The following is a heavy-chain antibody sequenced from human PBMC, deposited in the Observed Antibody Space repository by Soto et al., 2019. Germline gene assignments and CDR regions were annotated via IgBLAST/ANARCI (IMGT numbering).Heavy chain of an antibody. CDR3: ASSSIVVVPAAHVAFDI. J-gene: IGHJ3*02. Sequence: ASVMVSCKASGYTFTSYGISWVRQAPGQGLEWMGWISAYSGNTNYAQKLQGRVTMTTDTSTSTAYMELRSLRSDDTAVYYCASSSIVVVPAAHVAFDIWGQGTMVTVSS. D-gene: IGHD2-2*01. CDR1: GYTFTSYG. V-gene: IGHV1-18*04. CDR2: ISAYSGNT.